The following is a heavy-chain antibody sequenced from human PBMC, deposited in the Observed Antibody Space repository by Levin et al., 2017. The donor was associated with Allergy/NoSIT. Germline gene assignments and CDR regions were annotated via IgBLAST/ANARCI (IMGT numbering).Heavy chain of an antibody. CDR2: ISGSGGST. CDR1: GFTFSSYA. J-gene: IGHJ6*02. V-gene: IGHV3-23*01. D-gene: IGHD3-16*01. CDR3: AKFLLIMGESPGMDV. Sequence: PGGSLRLSCAASGFTFSSYAMSWVRQAPGKGLEWVSAISGSGGSTYYADSVKGRFTISRDNSKNTLYLQMNSLRAEDTAVYYCAKFLLIMGESPGMDVWGQGTTVTVSS.